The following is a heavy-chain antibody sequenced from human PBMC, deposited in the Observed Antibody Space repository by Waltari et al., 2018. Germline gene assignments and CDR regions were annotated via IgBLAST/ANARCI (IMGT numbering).Heavy chain of an antibody. D-gene: IGHD3-10*01. Sequence: EVQLLESGGGLVQPGGSLRLSCAASGFTFSSYAMSWVRQAPGKGLGWVSVIYSGGSTYYADSVKGRFTISRDNSKNTRYLQMNSLRAEDTAVYYCAKGQQLWFGRALGYWGQGTLVTVSS. CDR2: IYSGGST. CDR3: AKGQQLWFGRALGY. J-gene: IGHJ4*02. CDR1: GFTFSSYA. V-gene: IGHV3-23*03.